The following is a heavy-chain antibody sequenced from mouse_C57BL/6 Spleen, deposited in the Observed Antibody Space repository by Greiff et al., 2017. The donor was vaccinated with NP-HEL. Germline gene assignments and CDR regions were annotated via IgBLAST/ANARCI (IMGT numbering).Heavy chain of an antibody. CDR3: ASCSNGYFEV. CDR2: IDPEDGGT. J-gene: IGHJ1*03. V-gene: IGHV14-2*01. D-gene: IGHD2-5*01. Sequence: VQLQQSGAELVKPGASVKLSCTASGFNITDYYMHWVKQRTEQGLEWIGRIDPEDGGTNYAAKFQGKATITADTSSNTAYLQISSLTSEDTAVYYCASCSNGYFEVWGTGTTVTVSS. CDR1: GFNITDYY.